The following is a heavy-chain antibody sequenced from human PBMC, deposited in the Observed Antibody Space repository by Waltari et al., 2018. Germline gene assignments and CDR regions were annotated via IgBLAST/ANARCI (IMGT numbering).Heavy chain of an antibody. D-gene: IGHD6-13*01. CDR1: GFTFSSYG. V-gene: IGHV3-33*01. Sequence: GGVVQPGRSLRLSCAASGFTFSSYGMHWVRQAPGKGLEWVAVIWYDGSNKYYADSVKGRFTLSRVNSKNTLYLQMNSLRAEDTAVYYCARSPYSSSWYQDYYYYYMDVWGKGTTVTVSS. CDR3: ARSPYSSSWYQDYYYYYMDV. CDR2: IWYDGSNK. J-gene: IGHJ6*03.